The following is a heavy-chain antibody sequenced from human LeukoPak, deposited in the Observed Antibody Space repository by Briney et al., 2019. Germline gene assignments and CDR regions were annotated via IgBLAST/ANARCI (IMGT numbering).Heavy chain of an antibody. CDR2: IIPIFGTA. D-gene: IGHD3-9*01. CDR1: GGTFGSYA. V-gene: IGHV1-69*13. CDR3: ARGDLLRYFDWLLYDLDY. J-gene: IGHJ4*02. Sequence: SVKVSCKASGGTFGSYAISWVRQAPGQGLEWTGGIIPIFGTANYAQKFQGRVTITADESTSTAYMELSSLRSEDTAVYYCARGDLLRYFDWLLYDLDYWGQGTLVTVSS.